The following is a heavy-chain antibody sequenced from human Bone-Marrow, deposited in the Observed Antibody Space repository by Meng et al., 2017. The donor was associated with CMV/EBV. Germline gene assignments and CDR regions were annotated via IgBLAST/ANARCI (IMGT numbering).Heavy chain of an antibody. CDR1: GFTFSSYA. Sequence: GESLKISCAASGFTFSSYAMHWVRQAPGKGLEWVAVISYDGSNKYYADSVKGRFTISRDNSKNTLYLQMNSLRAEDTAVYYCARGLYCSSTSCYRFYYYYGMDVWGQGTTVTVPS. CDR3: ARGLYCSSTSCYRFYYYYGMDV. D-gene: IGHD2-2*01. J-gene: IGHJ6*02. V-gene: IGHV3-30-3*01. CDR2: ISYDGSNK.